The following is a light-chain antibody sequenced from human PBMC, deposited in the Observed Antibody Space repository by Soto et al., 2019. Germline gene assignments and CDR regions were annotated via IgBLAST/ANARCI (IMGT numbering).Light chain of an antibody. CDR1: SSYVGDYNY. CDR3: CSYAGSRAL. Sequence: QSALTQPRSVSGSPGQSVTISCTGTSSYVGDYNYVSWYQQHPGKAPKLIIYDVNTRPSGVPDRFSASKSGNTASLTISGFRSEDEADYYCCSYAGSRALFGGGTKLTVL. V-gene: IGLV2-11*01. J-gene: IGLJ2*01. CDR2: DVN.